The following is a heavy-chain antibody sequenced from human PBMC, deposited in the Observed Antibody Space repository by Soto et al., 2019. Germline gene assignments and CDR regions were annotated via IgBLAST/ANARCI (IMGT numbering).Heavy chain of an antibody. V-gene: IGHV3-53*01. J-gene: IGHJ3*02. Sequence: EVQLVESGGGLIQPGGSLRLSCAASGFTVSSNYMSWVSQAPGKGLEWVSVIYSGGSTYYADSVKGRFTISRDNSKNTLYLQMNSLRAEDTAVYYCARNYDSTAGGAFDIWGQGTMVTVSS. CDR2: IYSGGST. CDR1: GFTVSSNY. CDR3: ARNYDSTAGGAFDI. D-gene: IGHD3-22*01.